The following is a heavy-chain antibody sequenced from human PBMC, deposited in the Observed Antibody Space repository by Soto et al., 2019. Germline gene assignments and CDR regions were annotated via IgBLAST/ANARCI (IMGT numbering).Heavy chain of an antibody. V-gene: IGHV4-4*02. Sequence: PXGTLALTCAVSGGSISSSNWWGWVRQPPGKGLEWIGEIYHSGSNNYNPSLKSRFTISVDKSKNQFSLKLRSVPAAARAVYYCPTVGGSCSCDYWGQGTLVTVSS. CDR2: IYHSGSN. J-gene: IGHJ4*02. CDR3: PTVGGSCSCDY. CDR1: GGSISSSNW. D-gene: IGHD2-15*01.